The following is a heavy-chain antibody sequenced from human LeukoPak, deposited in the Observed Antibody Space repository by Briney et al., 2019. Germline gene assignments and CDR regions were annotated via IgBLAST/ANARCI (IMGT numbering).Heavy chain of an antibody. D-gene: IGHD7-27*01. CDR1: GGSISSGDYY. J-gene: IGHJ4*02. CDR2: IHYSGST. Sequence: SETLSLTCTVSGGSISSGDYYWSWIRQPPGKGLEWIGYIHYSGSTYYNPSLKSRVTISVDTSKNQFSLKLGSVTAADTAVYYCARGNWGLTAWNWGQGTLVTVSS. V-gene: IGHV4-30-4*08. CDR3: ARGNWGLTAWN.